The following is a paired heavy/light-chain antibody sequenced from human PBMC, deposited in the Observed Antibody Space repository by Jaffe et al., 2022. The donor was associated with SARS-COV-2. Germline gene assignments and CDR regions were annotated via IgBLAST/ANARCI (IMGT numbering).Heavy chain of an antibody. J-gene: IGHJ6*02. CDR2: IYTSGST. D-gene: IGHD3-3*01. CDR1: GGSISSGSYY. Sequence: QVQLQESGPGLVKPSQTLSLTCTVSGGSISSGSYYWSWIRQPAGKGLEWIGRIYTSGSTNYNPSLKSRVTISVDTSKNQFSLKLSSVTAADTAVYYCARGPGGIYDFWSGSPRNYYYYYGMDVWGQGTTVTVSS. V-gene: IGHV4-61*02. CDR3: ARGPGGIYDFWSGSPRNYYYYYGMDV.
Light chain of an antibody. V-gene: IGLV5-45*02. CDR3: MIWHSSAYV. J-gene: IGLJ1*01. CDR2: YKSDSDK. CDR1: SGINVGTYR. Sequence: QAVLTQPSSLSASPGASASLTCTLRSGINVGTYRIYWYQQKPGSPPQYLLRYKSDSDKQQGSGVPSRFSGSKDASANAGILLISGLQSEDEADYYCMIWHSSAYVFGTGTKVTVL.